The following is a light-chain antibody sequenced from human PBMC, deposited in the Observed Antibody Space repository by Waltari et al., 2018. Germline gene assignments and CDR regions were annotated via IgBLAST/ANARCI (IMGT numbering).Light chain of an antibody. CDR1: SRNIARHS. CDR3: QSYDLITPCV. J-gene: IGLJ1*01. CDR2: NDD. Sequence: NFILAQPHSVSESPGKTVTISCTRSSRNIARHSVHWYQQRPGSSPTVVIYNDDRRASGVPDRFSGSIDPSSNSASLTISGLKIEDEADYYCQSYDLITPCVFGDGTRVTVL. V-gene: IGLV6-57*01.